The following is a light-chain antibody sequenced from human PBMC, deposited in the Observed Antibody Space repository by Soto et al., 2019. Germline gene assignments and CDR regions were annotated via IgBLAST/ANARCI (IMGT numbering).Light chain of an antibody. Sequence: DIQITQSPSTLSSSVLERSTITSRASQSISSWLAWYQQKPGKAPKLLIYDASSLESGVTSRFSGSGSGTDFTLTISSLQPEDFATYYCQQYNTNSPLTFGGGTKVDIK. CDR2: DAS. V-gene: IGKV1-5*01. CDR3: QQYNTNSPLT. J-gene: IGKJ4*01. CDR1: QSISSW.